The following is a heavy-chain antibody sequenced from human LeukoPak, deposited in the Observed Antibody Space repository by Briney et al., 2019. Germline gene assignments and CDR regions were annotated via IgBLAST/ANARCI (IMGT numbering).Heavy chain of an antibody. D-gene: IGHD5-24*01. Sequence: PSETLSLTCTVSGGSISSGSYYWSWIRQPAGKGLEWIGRIYTSGSTNYNPSLKSRVTISLDTSKNQFSLKLSSVTAADTAVYYCAREGRRDGYFDAFDIWGQGTMVTVSS. J-gene: IGHJ3*02. CDR1: GGSISSGSYY. CDR2: IYTSGST. V-gene: IGHV4-61*02. CDR3: AREGRRDGYFDAFDI.